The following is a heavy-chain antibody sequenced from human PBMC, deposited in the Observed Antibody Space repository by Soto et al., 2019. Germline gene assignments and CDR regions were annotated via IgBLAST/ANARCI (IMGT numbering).Heavy chain of an antibody. CDR2: INSDGSST. CDR1: GFTFSSYW. D-gene: IGHD2-15*01. V-gene: IGHV3-74*01. J-gene: IGHJ4*02. CDR3: VRTSLVVAAATREDY. Sequence: EVQLVESGGGLVQPGGSLRLSCAASGFTFSSYWMHWVRQAPGKGLVWVSRINSDGSSTSYADSVKGRFTISRDNAKNTLYLKTSNLRAEDTAVYYCVRTSLVVAAATREDYWGQGTLVTVSS.